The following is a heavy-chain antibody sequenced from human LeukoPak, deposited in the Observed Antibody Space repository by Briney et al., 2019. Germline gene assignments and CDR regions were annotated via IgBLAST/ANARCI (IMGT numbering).Heavy chain of an antibody. J-gene: IGHJ3*01. Sequence: PSETLSLTCAVYGGSFSDYYWSWIRQPPGKGLEWIGEINNSGSTNYNPSLKSRVTISVDTSKNQFSLELSSVTAADTAVYYCARTPRRDDFWSGYPIDDAFHVWGQGTMVTVSS. CDR1: GGSFSDYY. CDR2: INNSGST. CDR3: ARTPRRDDFWSGYPIDDAFHV. D-gene: IGHD3-3*01. V-gene: IGHV4-34*01.